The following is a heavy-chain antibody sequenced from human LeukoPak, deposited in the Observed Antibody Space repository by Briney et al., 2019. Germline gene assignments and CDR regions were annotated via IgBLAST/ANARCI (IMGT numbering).Heavy chain of an antibody. CDR1: GGSISGYY. CDR2: IYYSGST. Sequence: PSETLSLTCTVSGGSISGYYWSWIRQPPGKGLEWIGYIYYSGSTNYNPSLKSRVTISVDTSKNQFSLKLSSVTAADTAVYYCARGASDYDFWSGTSDVWGKGTTVTVSS. J-gene: IGHJ6*04. D-gene: IGHD3-3*01. CDR3: ARGASDYDFWSGTSDV. V-gene: IGHV4-59*01.